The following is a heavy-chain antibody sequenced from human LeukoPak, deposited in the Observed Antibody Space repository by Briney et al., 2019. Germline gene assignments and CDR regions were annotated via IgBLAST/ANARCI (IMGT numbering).Heavy chain of an antibody. D-gene: IGHD6-6*01. J-gene: IGHJ4*02. CDR3: AKDRRSIAATIDY. CDR1: GFTFSSYA. CDR2: INGSGGST. V-gene: IGHV3-23*01. Sequence: PGASLRLSCAASGFTFSSYAMSWVRQAPGQGLEWIAAINGSGGSTYYAESVQGRFTISRDNSKNTPYLQMSSLRAEDTAVYYCAKDRRSIAATIDYCSQGTLVTVSS.